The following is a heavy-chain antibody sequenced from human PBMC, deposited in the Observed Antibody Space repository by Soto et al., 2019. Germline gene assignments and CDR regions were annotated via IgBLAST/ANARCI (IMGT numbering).Heavy chain of an antibody. Sequence: PGGSLRLSCAASGFTFSDYYRSWIRQAPGKGLEWVSYISSSCSTIYYADSVKGRFTISRDNAKNSLYLQMNSLRAEDTAVYYCARVLDITGKGGAFDIWGQGTMVTVSS. CDR3: ARVLDITGKGGAFDI. CDR1: GFTFSDYY. J-gene: IGHJ3*02. CDR2: ISSSCSTI. V-gene: IGHV3-11*01. D-gene: IGHD1-20*01.